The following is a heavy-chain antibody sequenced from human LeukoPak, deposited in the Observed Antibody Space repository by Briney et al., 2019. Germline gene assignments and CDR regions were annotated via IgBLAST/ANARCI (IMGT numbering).Heavy chain of an antibody. J-gene: IGHJ3*02. V-gene: IGHV3-21*01. D-gene: IGHD1-26*01. Sequence: GGSLRLSCAASGFTFSSYSMNWVRQAPAKGLEWVSSISSSSSYIYYADSVKGRFTISRDNARNSLYLQMNSLRAEDTAVYYCARWSYDAFDIWGQGTMVTVSS. CDR3: ARWSYDAFDI. CDR1: GFTFSSYS. CDR2: ISSSSSYI.